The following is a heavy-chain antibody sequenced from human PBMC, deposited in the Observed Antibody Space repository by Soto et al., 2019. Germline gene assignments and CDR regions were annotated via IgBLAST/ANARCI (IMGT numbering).Heavy chain of an antibody. D-gene: IGHD3-3*01. V-gene: IGHV2-5*02. CDR2: IYWDDDN. Sequence: SGHPLVNPTQPLTLTCTFSGFSLSTSGAGVAWIRQPPGKALEWLALIYWDDDNRYSPSLKSRLTITKDTSKNQVVLTMANMDPVDTATYFCAHRQSVYYFDYWGQGTLVTVSS. J-gene: IGHJ4*02. CDR3: AHRQSVYYFDY. CDR1: GFSLSTSGAG.